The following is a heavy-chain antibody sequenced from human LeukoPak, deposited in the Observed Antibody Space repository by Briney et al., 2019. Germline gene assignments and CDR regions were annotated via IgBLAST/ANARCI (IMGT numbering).Heavy chain of an antibody. CDR1: GGSFSGYY. D-gene: IGHD6-13*01. J-gene: IGHJ6*02. Sequence: SETLSLTCAVYGGSFSGYYWSWIRQPPGKGLEWIGEINHSGSTNYNPSLKSRVTISVDTSKNQFSLKLSSVTAADTAVYYCARAEQQTNYYYYGMDVWGQGTTVTVSS. CDR3: ARAEQQTNYYYYGMDV. V-gene: IGHV4-34*01. CDR2: INHSGST.